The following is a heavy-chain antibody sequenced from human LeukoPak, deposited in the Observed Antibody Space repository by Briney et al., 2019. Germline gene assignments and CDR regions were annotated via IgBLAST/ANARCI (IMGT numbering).Heavy chain of an antibody. Sequence: GGSLRLSCAASGFTFSSYAMHWVRQAPGKGLEWVAVISYDGSNKYYADSAKGRFTISRDNSKNTLYLQMNSLRAEDTAVYYCARDALRRRIAAAGNIDYWGQGTLVTVSS. D-gene: IGHD6-13*01. J-gene: IGHJ4*02. CDR2: ISYDGSNK. CDR3: ARDALRRRIAAAGNIDY. V-gene: IGHV3-30-3*01. CDR1: GFTFSSYA.